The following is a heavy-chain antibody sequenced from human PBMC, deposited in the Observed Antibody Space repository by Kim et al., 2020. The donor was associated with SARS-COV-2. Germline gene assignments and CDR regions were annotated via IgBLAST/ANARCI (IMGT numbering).Heavy chain of an antibody. D-gene: IGHD3-10*01. CDR1: GYTLTELS. J-gene: IGHJ5*02. Sequence: ASVKVSCKVSGYTLTELSMHWVRQAPGKGLEWMGGFDPEDGETIYAQKFQGRVTMTEDTSTDTAYMELSSLRSEDTAVYYCATVLLWFGERGDWFDPWGQGTLVTVSS. CDR2: FDPEDGET. CDR3: ATVLLWFGERGDWFDP. V-gene: IGHV1-24*01.